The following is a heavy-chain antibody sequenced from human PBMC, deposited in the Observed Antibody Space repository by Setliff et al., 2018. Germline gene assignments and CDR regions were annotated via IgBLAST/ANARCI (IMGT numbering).Heavy chain of an antibody. J-gene: IGHJ5*02. Sequence: SVTLSLTCSVSGGSISRSYWTWIRQAPGKGMEWIGYISRSGTTNYNPSLKSRLSMSVDTSKNEFSLKLRFVTAADTAVYYCARVDEEYCSGGTCYDWFDPWGPGTLVTVSS. CDR2: ISRSGTT. D-gene: IGHD2-15*01. CDR3: ARVDEEYCSGGTCYDWFDP. CDR1: GGSISRSY. V-gene: IGHV4-59*01.